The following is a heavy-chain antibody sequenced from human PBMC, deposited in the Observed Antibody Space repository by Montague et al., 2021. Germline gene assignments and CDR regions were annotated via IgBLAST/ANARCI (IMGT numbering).Heavy chain of an antibody. CDR2: ISYDGSNK. CDR1: GFTFSSYA. Sequence: SLRLSCAASGFTFSSYAMHWVRQAPGKGLEWVAVISYDGSNKFYADSVKGRFTISRDNSKNTLYLQMNSLRAEDTAVYYCARSLNSGVLAEYFQHWGQGTLVTVSS. V-gene: IGHV3-30-3*01. CDR3: ARSLNSGVLAEYFQH. J-gene: IGHJ1*01. D-gene: IGHD1-26*01.